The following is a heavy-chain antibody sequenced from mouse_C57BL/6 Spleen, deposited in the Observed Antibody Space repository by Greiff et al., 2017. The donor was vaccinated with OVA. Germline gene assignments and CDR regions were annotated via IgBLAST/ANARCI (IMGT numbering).Heavy chain of an antibody. Sequence: VQLQQPGAELVRPGSSVKLSCEASGYTFTSYWMHWVKQRPIQGLEWIGNIDPSDSETHYNQKFKDKATLTVDKSSSTAYMQLSSLTSEDSAVYYCARTGNSDWYFDVWGTGTTVTVSS. J-gene: IGHJ1*03. CDR2: IDPSDSET. D-gene: IGHD5-2*01. V-gene: IGHV1-52*01. CDR1: GYTFTSYW. CDR3: ARTGNSDWYFDV.